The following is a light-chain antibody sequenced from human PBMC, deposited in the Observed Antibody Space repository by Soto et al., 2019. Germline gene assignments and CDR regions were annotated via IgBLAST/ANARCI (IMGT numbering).Light chain of an antibody. Sequence: DIQMTQSPSSLSASVGDTVTITCRASQSISIYLNWYQQKPGKAPSLLIYAEDRLQNGVPSRFSGSGSGTDFALTISSLQREDFATYYCQQSYRTPLTFGGGNKVEIK. CDR2: AED. CDR1: QSISIY. CDR3: QQSYRTPLT. J-gene: IGKJ4*01. V-gene: IGKV1-39*01.